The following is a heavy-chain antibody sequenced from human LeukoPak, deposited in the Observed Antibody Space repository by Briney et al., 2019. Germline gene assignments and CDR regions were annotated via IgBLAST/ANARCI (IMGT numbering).Heavy chain of an antibody. D-gene: IGHD6-19*01. CDR2: IFPGDSET. Sequence: GESLKISCKGSGYILTSYWIGWVRQMPGKGLEWMGIIFPGDSETRYSPSFQGQVTISADRSISTAYLQWSSLKASDTAMYYCARHSPDTSGWPFDSWGQGTLITVSS. J-gene: IGHJ4*02. CDR3: ARHSPDTSGWPFDS. CDR1: GYILTSYW. V-gene: IGHV5-51*01.